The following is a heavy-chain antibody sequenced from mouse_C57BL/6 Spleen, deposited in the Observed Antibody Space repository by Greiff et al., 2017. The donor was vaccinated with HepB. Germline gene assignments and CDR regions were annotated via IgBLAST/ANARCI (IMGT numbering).Heavy chain of an antibody. CDR1: GFNIKDYY. J-gene: IGHJ3*01. V-gene: IGHV14-2*01. Sequence: VQLQQSGAELVKPGASVKLSCTASGFNIKDYYMHWVKQRTEQGLEWIGRIDPEDGETKDAPRFQGKATITADTSSNTAYLQLSSLTSEDTAVYYCARDTTGAYWGQGTLVTVSA. CDR3: ARDTTGAY. CDR2: IDPEDGET. D-gene: IGHD1-1*01.